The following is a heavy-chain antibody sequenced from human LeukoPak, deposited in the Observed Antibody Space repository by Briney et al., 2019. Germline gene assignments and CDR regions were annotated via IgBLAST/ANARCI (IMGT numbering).Heavy chain of an antibody. CDR1: GGSVSSGSYY. CDR2: IYYSGST. Sequence: SETLSLTCTVSGGSVSSGSYYWSWIRQPPGKGLEWIGYIYYSGSTNYNPSLKSRVTISVDTSKNQFSLKLSSVTAADTAVYYCARGDNYYDSSGYYWGQGTLVTVSS. J-gene: IGHJ4*02. CDR3: ARGDNYYDSSGYY. V-gene: IGHV4-61*01. D-gene: IGHD3-22*01.